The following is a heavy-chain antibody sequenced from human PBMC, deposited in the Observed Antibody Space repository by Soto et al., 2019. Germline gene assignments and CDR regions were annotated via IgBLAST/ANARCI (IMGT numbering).Heavy chain of an antibody. CDR3: YYYDSSGYFGPPLDY. D-gene: IGHD3-22*01. V-gene: IGHV1-69*02. CDR1: GGTFSSYT. Sequence: SVKVSCKASGGTFSSYTISWVRQAPGQGLEWMGRIIPILGIANYAQKFQGRVTITADKSTSTAYMELSSLRSEDTAVYYCYYYDSSGYFGPPLDYWGQGTLVTVSS. J-gene: IGHJ4*02. CDR2: IIPILGIA.